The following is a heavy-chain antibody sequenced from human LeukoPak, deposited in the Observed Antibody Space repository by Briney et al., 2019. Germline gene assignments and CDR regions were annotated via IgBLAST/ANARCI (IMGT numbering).Heavy chain of an antibody. CDR1: GFAFNTCA. D-gene: IGHD3-10*01. V-gene: IGHV3-33*01. CDR3: AREIFGSGSYPDC. J-gene: IGHJ4*02. Sequence: GGSLRLSCAASGFAFNTCAMHWVRQAPGQGLEWVALIWHDGSHKFYSNSVRGQFTISRDNSKNTVSLQMSNLRPEDTAVYYCAREIFGSGSYPDCWGQGPLVTVS. CDR2: IWHDGSHK.